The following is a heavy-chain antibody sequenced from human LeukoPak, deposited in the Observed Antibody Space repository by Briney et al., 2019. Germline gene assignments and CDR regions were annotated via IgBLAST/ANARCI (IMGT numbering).Heavy chain of an antibody. J-gene: IGHJ4*02. Sequence: PGGSLRLSCAASGFTFSSYEMNWVRQAPGKGLEWVSYISRSSGTIYYADSVKGRFTISRDNAKNSLYLQMNSLRAKDTAVYYCARVLYGSGSYVERFDYWGQGTLVTVSS. CDR3: ARVLYGSGSYVERFDY. CDR2: ISRSSGTI. D-gene: IGHD3-10*01. V-gene: IGHV3-48*03. CDR1: GFTFSSYE.